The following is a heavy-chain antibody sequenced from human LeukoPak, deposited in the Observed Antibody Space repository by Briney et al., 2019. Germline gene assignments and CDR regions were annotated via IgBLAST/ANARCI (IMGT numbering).Heavy chain of an antibody. CDR3: ARDGTGEPGPFFDY. Sequence: GASVTVSCKGSGYTFTSYYMHWLRPAPGQGLAWMGIINPSGGSTSYAQKFQGRVTMTRDTSTSTVYMELSSLRSEDTAVYYCARDGTGEPGPFFDYWGQGTLVTVSS. D-gene: IGHD1-1*01. CDR2: INPSGGST. CDR1: GYTFTSYY. J-gene: IGHJ4*02. V-gene: IGHV1-46*01.